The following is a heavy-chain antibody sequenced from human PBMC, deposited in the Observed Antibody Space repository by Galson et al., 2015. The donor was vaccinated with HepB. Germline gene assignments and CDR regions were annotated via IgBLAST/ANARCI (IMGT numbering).Heavy chain of an antibody. Sequence: SVKVSCKASGGTFSTFSFVWVRQAPGHGLKWMGGIIPIFRTANYAQNFQGRVPVTADESTRTVYLELSDLRSEDTAIYYCTRALGYSYGSTHYYYYMDVWGSRTAVTVSS. D-gene: IGHD5-18*01. V-gene: IGHV1-69*13. CDR2: IIPIFRTA. CDR3: TRALGYSYGSTHYYYYMDV. CDR1: GGTFSTFS. J-gene: IGHJ6*03.